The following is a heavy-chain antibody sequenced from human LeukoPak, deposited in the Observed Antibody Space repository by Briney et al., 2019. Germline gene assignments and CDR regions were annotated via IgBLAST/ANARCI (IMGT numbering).Heavy chain of an antibody. V-gene: IGHV1-2*02. CDR1: GYTFTGYY. Sequence: ASVKVSCKASGYTFTGYYMHWVRQAPGQGLEWMGWINPNSGGTNYAQKFQGRVTMTRDTSISTAYMELSRLRSDDTAVYYCARTYYDFWSGLGAFDIWGQGTMVTVSS. CDR2: INPNSGGT. D-gene: IGHD3-3*01. CDR3: ARTYYDFWSGLGAFDI. J-gene: IGHJ3*02.